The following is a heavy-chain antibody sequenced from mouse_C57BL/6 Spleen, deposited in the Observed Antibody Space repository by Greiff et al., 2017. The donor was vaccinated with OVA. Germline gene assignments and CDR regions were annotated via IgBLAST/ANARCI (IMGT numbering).Heavy chain of an antibody. J-gene: IGHJ1*03. CDR3: ARGNYDWYFDV. CDR2: INPSNGGT. V-gene: IGHV1-53*01. D-gene: IGHD1-1*01. CDR1: GYTFTSSW. Sequence: QVQLQQPGTELVKPGASVKLSCKASGYTFTSSWMHWVKQRPGQGLEWIGNINPSNGGTNYNEKFKSQATLTVDKSSSTAYMQLSSLTSEYSAFYYCARGNYDWYFDVWGTGTTVTVSS.